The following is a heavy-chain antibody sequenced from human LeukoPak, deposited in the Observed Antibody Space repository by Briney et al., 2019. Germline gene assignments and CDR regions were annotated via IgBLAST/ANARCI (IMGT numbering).Heavy chain of an antibody. V-gene: IGHV3-23*01. Sequence: PGGSLRLSCAASGFTFSRSAMTWVRQTPGKGLDWVSSISSSGNTYYADSVKGRFTISRDNSKNMLYLQMNSLRVEDTAVYYCVKGRISEDGLDFWGQGTLVTVSP. CDR2: ISSSGNT. D-gene: IGHD6-13*01. CDR1: GFTFSRSA. J-gene: IGHJ4*02. CDR3: VKGRISEDGLDF.